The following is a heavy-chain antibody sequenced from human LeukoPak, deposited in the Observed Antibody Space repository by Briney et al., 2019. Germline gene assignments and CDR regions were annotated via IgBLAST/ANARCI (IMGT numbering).Heavy chain of an antibody. Sequence: SETLSLTCAVYGGSFSGYYWSWIRQPPGKGLEWIGEINHSGSTNYNPSLKSRVTISVDTSKNQFSLKLSSVTAADTAVYYCARPTPSGSSWDYWGQGTLVTVSS. V-gene: IGHV4-34*01. CDR2: INHSGST. CDR3: ARPTPSGSSWDY. CDR1: GGSFSGYY. J-gene: IGHJ4*02. D-gene: IGHD6-13*01.